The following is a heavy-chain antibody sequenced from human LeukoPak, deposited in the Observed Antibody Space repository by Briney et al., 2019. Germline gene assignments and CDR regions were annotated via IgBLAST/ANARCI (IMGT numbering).Heavy chain of an antibody. Sequence: ASVKVSCKASGGTFSSYAISWVRQAPGQGLEWMGIINPDVGSTTYAQKFQGRVTMTRDTSTTTVYMELSSPRSEDTAVYYCARGGDYYDSSGYHYAAAHWGQGTLVTVSS. V-gene: IGHV1-46*01. CDR3: ARGGDYYDSSGYHYAAAH. J-gene: IGHJ4*02. D-gene: IGHD3-22*01. CDR2: INPDVGST. CDR1: GGTFSSYA.